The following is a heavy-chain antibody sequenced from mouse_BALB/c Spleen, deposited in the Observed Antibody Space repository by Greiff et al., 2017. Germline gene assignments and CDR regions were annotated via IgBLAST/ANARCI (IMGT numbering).Heavy chain of an antibody. Sequence: VQLQQSGPQLVRPGASVKISFKASGYSFTSYWMHWVKQRPGQGLEWIGMIDPSDSETRLNQKFKDKATLTVDKSSSTAYMQLSSPTSEDSAVYYCARTVATWYFDVWGAGTTVTVSS. D-gene: IGHD1-2*01. CDR1: GYSFTSYW. J-gene: IGHJ1*01. V-gene: IGHV1S127*01. CDR3: ARTVATWYFDV. CDR2: IDPSDSET.